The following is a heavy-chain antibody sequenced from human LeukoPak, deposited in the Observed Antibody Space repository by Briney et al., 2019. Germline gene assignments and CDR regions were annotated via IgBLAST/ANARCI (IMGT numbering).Heavy chain of an antibody. J-gene: IGHJ4*02. CDR1: GFTFSSYA. CDR3: AKRDGYNSNPLKD. V-gene: IGHV3-23*01. CDR2: ISGSGSST. D-gene: IGHD5-24*01. Sequence: PGGSLRVSCAASGFTFSSYAMSWVRQAPGKGLEWVSAISGSGSSTYYADSVKGRFTISRDNSKNTLYLQMNSLRAEDTALYYCAKRDGYNSNPLKDWGQGTLVTVSS.